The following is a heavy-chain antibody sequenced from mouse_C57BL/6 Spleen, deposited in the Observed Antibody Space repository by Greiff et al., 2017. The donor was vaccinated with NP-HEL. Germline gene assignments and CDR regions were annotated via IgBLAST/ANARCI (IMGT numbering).Heavy chain of an antibody. CDR3: ARKHYGSSFAY. Sequence: VQLKESGPELVKPGASVKMSCKASGYTFTDYNMHWVKQSHGKSLEWIGYINPNNGGTSYNQKFKGKATLTVNKSSSTAYMELRSLTSEDSAVYYCARKHYGSSFAYWGQGTLVTVSA. D-gene: IGHD1-1*01. CDR1: GYTFTDYN. CDR2: INPNNGGT. V-gene: IGHV1-22*01. J-gene: IGHJ3*01.